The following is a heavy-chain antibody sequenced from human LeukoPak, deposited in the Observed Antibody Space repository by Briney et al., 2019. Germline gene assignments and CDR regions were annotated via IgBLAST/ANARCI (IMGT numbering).Heavy chain of an antibody. CDR2: INHSGST. J-gene: IGHJ4*02. CDR1: GRSFSGYY. CDR3: ARGREGYSYAVDY. Sequence: KPSETLSLTCAVYGRSFSGYYWSWIRQPPGKGLEWIGEINHSGSTDYNPSLKSRVTISVDTSKNQFSLKLSSVTAADTAVYYCARGREGYSYAVDYWGQGTLVTVSS. D-gene: IGHD5-18*01. V-gene: IGHV4-34*01.